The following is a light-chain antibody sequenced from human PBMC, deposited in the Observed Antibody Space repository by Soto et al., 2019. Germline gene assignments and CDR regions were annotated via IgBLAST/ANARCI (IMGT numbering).Light chain of an antibody. CDR2: DVS. J-gene: IGLJ1*01. CDR1: TSDVGGYNY. Sequence: QSALTQPASVSGSPGQSITISCTGTTSDVGGYNYVSWFQQHPGKAPKLIIYDVSDRPSGVSNRFSGSKSGNTASLTISGLQAEDEAAYFCSSYTSSTTPYVFGTGTKVTVL. CDR3: SSYTSSTTPYV. V-gene: IGLV2-14*01.